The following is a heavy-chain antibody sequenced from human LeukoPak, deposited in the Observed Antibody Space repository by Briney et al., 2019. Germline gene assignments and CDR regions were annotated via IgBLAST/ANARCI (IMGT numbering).Heavy chain of an antibody. V-gene: IGHV4-39*01. Sequence: SETLSLTCTVSGGSISSSSYYWGWIRQPPGKGLECIGNIYYSGTTYYNPSLKSRVTISVDTSKNQFSLKLNSVTAADTAVYYCARNAATRRSYFDFWGLGTLVTVSS. J-gene: IGHJ4*02. CDR3: ARNAATRRSYFDF. CDR2: IYYSGTT. D-gene: IGHD6-6*01. CDR1: GGSISSSSYY.